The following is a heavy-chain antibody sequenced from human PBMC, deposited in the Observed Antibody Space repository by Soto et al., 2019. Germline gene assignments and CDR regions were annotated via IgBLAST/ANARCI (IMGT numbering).Heavy chain of an antibody. J-gene: IGHJ6*02. D-gene: IGHD1-1*01. CDR3: VKGYWKGDV. Sequence: EVQLLESGGGLVQPGGSLRLSCAASGVTFSTYAMNWVRQAPGNGLEWVSAISGSGGSIHYSDSVKGRFTISNDNSRTALYLQSNSLRDEDTAVYHCVKGYWKGDVWGQGTTVTVSS. CDR1: GVTFSTYA. V-gene: IGHV3-23*01. CDR2: ISGSGGSI.